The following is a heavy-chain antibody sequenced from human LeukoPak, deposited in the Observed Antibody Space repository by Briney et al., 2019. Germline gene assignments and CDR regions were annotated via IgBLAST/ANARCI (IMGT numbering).Heavy chain of an antibody. J-gene: IGHJ4*02. V-gene: IGHV1-8*01. D-gene: IGHD3-3*02. CDR2: MRPGSGNT. CDR1: GYTFTSFD. CDR3: ARALVGFLEWSYVGDY. Sequence: GASVKVSCKASGYTFTSFDINWVRQAAGQGLEWMGWMRPGSGNTGYAESFQGRITLTRDTSTNTAFMELSSLTSEDTAVYYCARALVGFLEWSYVGDYWGQGTLVTVSS.